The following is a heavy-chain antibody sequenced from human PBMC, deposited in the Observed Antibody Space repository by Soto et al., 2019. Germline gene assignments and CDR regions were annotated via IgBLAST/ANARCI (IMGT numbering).Heavy chain of an antibody. Sequence: QVQLVQSGVEVKKPGASVKVSCKASGYTFTTYAMHWVRQAPGQRLEWMGWINAGNGKTKYSQKFQGRVTITRDTSATTVYMELSSLRSEDTAVYYCARAGDDCSTTNCYMSDYWGQGTLVTGSS. J-gene: IGHJ4*02. CDR2: INAGNGKT. CDR3: ARAGDDCSTTNCYMSDY. D-gene: IGHD2-2*02. CDR1: GYTFTTYA. V-gene: IGHV1-3*01.